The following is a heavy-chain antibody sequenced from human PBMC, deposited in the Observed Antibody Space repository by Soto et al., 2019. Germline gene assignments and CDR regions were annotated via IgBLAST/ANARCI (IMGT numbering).Heavy chain of an antibody. J-gene: IGHJ4*02. D-gene: IGHD4-17*01. CDR1: GGSMSNNY. Sequence: QVHLQESGPGLVKPSETLSLFCNVSGGSMSNNYWSWIRQAPGKGLEWIGYVFYTGSTNYNTSLNSRVTISVDTSKKYFSLRLSSVTAADTAVYYCARSLSVTRFDQWGQGTRGIVS. CDR2: VFYTGST. CDR3: ARSLSVTRFDQ. V-gene: IGHV4-59*01.